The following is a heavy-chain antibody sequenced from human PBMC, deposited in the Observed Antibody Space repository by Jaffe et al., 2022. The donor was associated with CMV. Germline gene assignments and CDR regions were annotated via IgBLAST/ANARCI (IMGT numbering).Heavy chain of an antibody. CDR2: IYYSGST. CDR3: ARKFGGQANYYMDV. Sequence: QLQLQESGPGLVKPSETLSLTCTVSGGSISSSSYYWGWIRQPPGKGLEWIGSIYYSGSTYYNPSLKSRVTISVDTSKNQFSLKLSSVTAADTAVYYCARKFGGQANYYMDVWGKGTTVTVSS. J-gene: IGHJ6*03. D-gene: IGHD3-10*01. V-gene: IGHV4-39*01. CDR1: GGSISSSSYY.